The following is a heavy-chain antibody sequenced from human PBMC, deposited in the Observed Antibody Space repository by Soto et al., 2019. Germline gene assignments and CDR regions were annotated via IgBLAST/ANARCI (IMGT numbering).Heavy chain of an antibody. CDR3: AAGEASSRNLAPYYLDF. D-gene: IGHD6-13*01. CDR1: GGSMRNYF. J-gene: IGHJ4*02. Sequence: LSLTCTVSGGSMRNYFWTWIRQPPGKGLEWIGYIHYSGTTSFFPSYNPPLRSRVTISEDTSKNQFSLKLLSVTTADTAVYFCAAGEASSRNLAPYYLDFWGQGTLVTVSS. CDR2: IHYSGTT. V-gene: IGHV4-59*01.